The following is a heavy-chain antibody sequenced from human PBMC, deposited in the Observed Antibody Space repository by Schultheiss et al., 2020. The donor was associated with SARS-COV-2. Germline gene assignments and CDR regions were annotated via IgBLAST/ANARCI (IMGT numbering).Heavy chain of an antibody. CDR1: GGSISSYY. CDR3: ARVVSVTRAVDWFDP. CDR2: INHSGST. Sequence: SETLSLTCTVSGGSISSYYWSWIRQPPGKGLEWIGEINHSGSTNYNPSLKSRVTISVDTSKNQFSLKLSSVTAADTAVYYCARVVSVTRAVDWFDPWGQGTLVTVSS. J-gene: IGHJ5*02. V-gene: IGHV4-59*12. D-gene: IGHD4-11*01.